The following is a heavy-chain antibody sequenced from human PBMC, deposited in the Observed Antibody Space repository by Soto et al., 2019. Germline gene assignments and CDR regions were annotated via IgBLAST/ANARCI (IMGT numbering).Heavy chain of an antibody. V-gene: IGHV3-21*01. CDR2: ISSSSSYI. Sequence: EVQLVESGGGLVKPGGSLRLSCAASGFTFSSYSMNWVRQAPGKGLEWVSSISSSSSYIYYADSVKGRFTISRDNAKNSLYLQMNSLRAEDTAVYYCARDATFIEGYYYYYYMDVWCKGTTVTVSS. CDR3: ARDATFIEGYYYYYYMDV. CDR1: GFTFSSYS. D-gene: IGHD3-16*01. J-gene: IGHJ6*03.